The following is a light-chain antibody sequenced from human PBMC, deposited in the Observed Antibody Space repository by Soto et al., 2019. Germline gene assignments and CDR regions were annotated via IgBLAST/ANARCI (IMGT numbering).Light chain of an antibody. J-gene: IGKJ1*01. V-gene: IGKV3-20*01. Sequence: EIVLTQSPGTLSLSPGERATLSCRASQSVSSSYLAWYQQKPGQAPRLLIYGASSRATGIPDRFSGSGSGTDFTLTIGRLEPEDFAVYYCQHYGTSPQTFGQGTKV. CDR2: GAS. CDR3: QHYGTSPQT. CDR1: QSVSSSY.